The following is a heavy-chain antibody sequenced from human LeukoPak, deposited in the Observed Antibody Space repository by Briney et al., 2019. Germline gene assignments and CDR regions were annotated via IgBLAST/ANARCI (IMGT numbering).Heavy chain of an antibody. CDR3: ARDVLVRPLRYYFDF. J-gene: IGHJ4*02. D-gene: IGHD1-1*01. Sequence: TGGSLRLSCAASGFTFSSYWMSWVRQAPGKGLEWVAVISGSGGSTYYADSVKGRFTISRDNSKNTLYLQMNSLRAEDTGVYYCARDVLVRPLRYYFDFWGQGALVTVSS. V-gene: IGHV3-23*01. CDR2: ISGSGGST. CDR1: GFTFSSYW.